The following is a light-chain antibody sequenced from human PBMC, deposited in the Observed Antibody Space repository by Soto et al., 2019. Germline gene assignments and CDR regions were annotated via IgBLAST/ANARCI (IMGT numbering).Light chain of an antibody. CDR1: QSVSSSY. CDR2: DAS. V-gene: IGKV3D-20*01. CDR3: QQYGSSPRT. J-gene: IGKJ1*01. Sequence: EIVLTQSPAILSLSPGERATLSCGASQSVSSSYLAWYQQKPGLAPRLLIYDASSRATGIPDRFSGSGSGTDFTLTISRLEPEDFAVYYCQQYGSSPRTFGQGTKVEIK.